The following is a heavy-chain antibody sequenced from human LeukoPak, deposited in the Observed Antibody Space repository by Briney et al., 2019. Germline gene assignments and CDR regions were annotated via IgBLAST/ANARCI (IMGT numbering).Heavy chain of an antibody. D-gene: IGHD6-13*01. CDR1: GFTFSSYC. Sequence: GGSLRLSCAASGFTFSSYCMHWVRQAPGKGLEWGAFIRYDGSNKYYADSVKGRFTISRDNSKTTLYPQMTSLRAQDTAVYYCAKDRRPNPHSSRWIAHWSQATLVTV. CDR3: AKDRRPNPHSSRWIAH. CDR2: IRYDGSNK. V-gene: IGHV3-30*02. J-gene: IGHJ4*02.